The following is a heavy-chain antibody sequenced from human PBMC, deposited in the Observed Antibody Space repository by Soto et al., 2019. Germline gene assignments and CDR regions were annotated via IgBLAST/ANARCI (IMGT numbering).Heavy chain of an antibody. CDR2: INHSGST. D-gene: IGHD4-17*01. Sequence: LSLTCAVYGGSFSGYYWSWIRQPPGKGLEWIGEINHSGSTNYNPSLKSRVTISVDTSKNQFSLKLSSVTAADTAVYYCARASNYYGDSEYFQHWGQGTLVTVSS. CDR1: GGSFSGYY. J-gene: IGHJ1*01. V-gene: IGHV4-34*01. CDR3: ARASNYYGDSEYFQH.